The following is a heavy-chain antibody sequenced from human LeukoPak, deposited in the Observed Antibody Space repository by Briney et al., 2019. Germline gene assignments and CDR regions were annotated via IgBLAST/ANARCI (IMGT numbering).Heavy chain of an antibody. J-gene: IGHJ4*02. CDR2: ISSSSSYI. CDR3: VSTLGYCSSTSCAKSDY. D-gene: IGHD2-2*01. CDR1: GFTFSSYS. Sequence: GGSLRLSCAASGFTFSSYSMNWVRQAPGKGLEWVSSISSSSSYIYYADSVKGRFTISRDNAKNSLYLQMNGLRAEDTAVYYCVSTLGYCSSTSCAKSDYWGQGTLVTVSS. V-gene: IGHV3-21*01.